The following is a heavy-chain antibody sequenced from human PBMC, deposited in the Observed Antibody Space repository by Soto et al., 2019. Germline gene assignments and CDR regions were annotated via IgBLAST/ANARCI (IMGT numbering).Heavy chain of an antibody. Sequence: GGSLRLSCSTSGFTFSTYAMNWVRQAPGKGLEWVSALSGSGGTTYYADSVRGRFTISRDNSKNTLFLQMSSLRAEDTALYYCAKHPPGYGSGSETFYFDFRGQATLGTVSS. CDR3: AKHPPGYGSGSETFYFDF. CDR2: LSGSGGTT. J-gene: IGHJ4*02. D-gene: IGHD3-10*01. V-gene: IGHV3-23*01. CDR1: GFTFSTYA.